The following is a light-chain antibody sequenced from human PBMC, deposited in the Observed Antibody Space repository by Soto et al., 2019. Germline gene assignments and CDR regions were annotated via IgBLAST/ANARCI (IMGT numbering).Light chain of an antibody. CDR1: QSVTSN. CDR2: GAS. V-gene: IGKV3D-15*01. CDR3: QQYNNWPPIT. J-gene: IGKJ5*01. Sequence: IVMTQSPATLSVSPGPRATLFRRGSQSVTSNLAWYQQKPGQAPRLLLYGASTRATDIPARFSGSGSGTEFTLTISGLQSQDFAIYYCQQYNNWPPITFGQGTRLEIK.